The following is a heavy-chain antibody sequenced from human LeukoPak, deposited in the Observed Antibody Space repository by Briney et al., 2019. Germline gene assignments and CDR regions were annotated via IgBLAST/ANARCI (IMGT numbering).Heavy chain of an antibody. J-gene: IGHJ6*03. CDR1: GFTFDDYG. CDR3: ARVKGVVAATFYYYYYMDV. CDR2: INWNGGST. V-gene: IGHV3-20*04. Sequence: GGSLRLSCAASGFTFDDYGMSWVRQAPGKGLELVSGINWNGGSTGYADSVKGRFTISRDNAKNSLYLQMNSLRAEDTALYYCARVKGVVAATFYYYYYMDVWGKGTTVTVSS. D-gene: IGHD2-15*01.